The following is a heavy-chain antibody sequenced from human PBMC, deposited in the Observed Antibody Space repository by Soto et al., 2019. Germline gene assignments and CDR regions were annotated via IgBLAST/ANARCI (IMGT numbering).Heavy chain of an antibody. V-gene: IGHV2-5*02. D-gene: IGHD3-22*01. CDR3: AHRTYYYDSSGYYSRGEYFQH. J-gene: IGHJ1*01. CDR1: GFSLSTSGVG. CDR2: IYWDDDK. Sequence: QITLKESGPTLVKPTQTLTLTCTFSGFSLSTSGVGVGWIRQPPGKALEWLALIYWDDDKRYSPSLKSRLTITKDTSKNQVVLTMTNMDPVDTATYYCAHRTYYYDSSGYYSRGEYFQHWGQGTLVTVSS.